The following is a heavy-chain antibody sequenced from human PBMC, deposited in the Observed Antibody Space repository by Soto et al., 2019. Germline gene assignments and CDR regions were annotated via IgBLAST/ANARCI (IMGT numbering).Heavy chain of an antibody. J-gene: IGHJ6*02. CDR1: VYSFTSYW. CDR2: IDPSDSYT. Sequence: GESLKISCKGSVYSFTSYWISWVRQMPGKGLEWMGRIDPSDSYTKYSPSFEGHVTISADKSISTAYLQWSSPKASDTAMYYCASTYSPNYYYYGMDVWGQGTTVTVSS. D-gene: IGHD4-4*01. V-gene: IGHV5-10-1*01. CDR3: ASTYSPNYYYYGMDV.